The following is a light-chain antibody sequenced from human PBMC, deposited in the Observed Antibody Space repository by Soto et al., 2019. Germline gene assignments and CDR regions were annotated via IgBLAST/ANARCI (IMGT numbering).Light chain of an antibody. CDR1: SSDVGAYNY. CDR3: SSYTSGSTWV. CDR2: EVS. J-gene: IGLJ3*02. V-gene: IGLV2-14*01. Sequence: QSALTQPASVSGSPGQSITISCTGTSSDVGAYNYVSWYQQHPGKAPKLMIYEVSNRPSGVSNRFPGSKSGNTASLTISGLQAEDEGDYYCSSYTSGSTWVFGGGTKLTVL.